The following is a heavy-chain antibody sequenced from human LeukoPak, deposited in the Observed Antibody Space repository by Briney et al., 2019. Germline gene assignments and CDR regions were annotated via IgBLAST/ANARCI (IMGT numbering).Heavy chain of an antibody. CDR1: GYTFTSYA. J-gene: IGHJ4*02. CDR2: INTNTGNP. CDR3: ARRDQLYYYGSGSYYNWYFDY. D-gene: IGHD3-10*01. V-gene: IGHV7-4-1*02. Sequence: ASVTVSCTASGYTFTSYAMNWVRQAPGQGLEWMGWINTNTGNPTYAQGFTGRFVFSLDTSVSTAYLQISSLRAEDTAVYYCARRDQLYYYGSGSYYNWYFDYWGQGTLVTVSS.